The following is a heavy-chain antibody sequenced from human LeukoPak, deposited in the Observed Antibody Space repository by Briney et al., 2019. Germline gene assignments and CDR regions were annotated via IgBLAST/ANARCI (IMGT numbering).Heavy chain of an antibody. J-gene: IGHJ4*02. Sequence: PGGSLRLSCAASGFTFTTYAMTWVRRAPGKGLEWVSAISGSGDATYYAGSVKGRFTISRDNSENTVYLQVSSLRAEDTAVYYCARLSGTSGTTSRVLHYWGQGALVTVSS. V-gene: IGHV3-23*01. D-gene: IGHD1-1*01. CDR1: GFTFTTYA. CDR2: ISGSGDAT. CDR3: ARLSGTSGTTSRVLHY.